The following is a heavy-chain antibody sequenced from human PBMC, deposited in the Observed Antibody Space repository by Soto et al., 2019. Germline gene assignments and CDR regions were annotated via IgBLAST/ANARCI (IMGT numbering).Heavy chain of an antibody. D-gene: IGHD3-10*01. CDR3: AKEGGYYGSGSYSVGENYYGMDV. J-gene: IGHJ6*02. CDR1: GFTFSSYG. CDR2: ISYDGSNK. Sequence: QVQLVESGGGVVQPGRSLRLSCAASGFTFSSYGMHWVRQAPGKGLEWVAVISYDGSNKYYADSVKGRFTISRDKSKNTLYLQMNSLRAEDTAVYYCAKEGGYYGSGSYSVGENYYGMDVWGQGTTVTVSS. V-gene: IGHV3-30*18.